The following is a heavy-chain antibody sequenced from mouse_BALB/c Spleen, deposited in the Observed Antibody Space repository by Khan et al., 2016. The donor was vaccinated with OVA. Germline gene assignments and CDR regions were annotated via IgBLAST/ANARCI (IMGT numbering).Heavy chain of an antibody. CDR3: ARREKYGYDPSWFAY. D-gene: IGHD2-2*01. CDR1: GYTFTSYW. V-gene: IGHV1-61*01. J-gene: IGHJ3*01. CDR2: IDPSDSET. Sequence: QVQLQQPGTELVRPGASVKLSCKASGYTFTSYWMNWVKQRPGHGLEWIGRIDPSDSETHYNQLFKDKATLTVDKSSSTAYIQLSSLTSEDSAVYYWARREKYGYDPSWFAYWGQGTLVTVSA.